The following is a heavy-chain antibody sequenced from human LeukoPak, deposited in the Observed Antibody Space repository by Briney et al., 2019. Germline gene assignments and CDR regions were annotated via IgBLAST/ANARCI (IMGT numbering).Heavy chain of an antibody. Sequence: GGSLRLSCAASGFTFSSYAMHWVRQAPGKGLEWEAVISYDGSNKYYADSVKGRFTISRDNSKNTLYLQMNSLRAEDTAVYYCARGVRGYSYGIDYWGQGTLVTVSS. CDR2: ISYDGSNK. CDR1: GFTFSSYA. CDR3: ARGVRGYSYGIDY. J-gene: IGHJ4*02. D-gene: IGHD5-18*01. V-gene: IGHV3-30-3*01.